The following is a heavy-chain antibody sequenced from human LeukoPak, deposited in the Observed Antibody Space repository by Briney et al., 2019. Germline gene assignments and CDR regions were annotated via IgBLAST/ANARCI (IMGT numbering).Heavy chain of an antibody. J-gene: IGHJ4*02. CDR3: ATYGGDFGGYFDY. Sequence: ASVKVSCEASGYTFMNYHMHWVRQAPGQGLEWMGIIKPTGGGATYARRFQGRITITRDTSTRIVHMEMRSLKSEDTVVYYCATYGGDFGGYFDYWGQGTLVTVSS. CDR2: IKPTGGGA. V-gene: IGHV1-46*01. CDR1: GYTFMNYH. D-gene: IGHD2-21*02.